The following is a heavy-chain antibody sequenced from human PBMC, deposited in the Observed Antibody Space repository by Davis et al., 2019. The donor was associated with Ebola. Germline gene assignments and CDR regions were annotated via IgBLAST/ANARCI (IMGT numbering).Heavy chain of an antibody. J-gene: IGHJ4*02. CDR1: GFTFSSYA. CDR3: AREEEGFYFDY. CDR2: ISGSGGST. V-gene: IGHV3-23*01. Sequence: GESLKISCAASGFTFSSYAMSWVRQAPGKGLEWVSAISGSGGSTYYADSVKGRFTISRDNSKNTLYLQMNSLRAEDTAVYYCAREEEGFYFDYWGQGTLVTVSS.